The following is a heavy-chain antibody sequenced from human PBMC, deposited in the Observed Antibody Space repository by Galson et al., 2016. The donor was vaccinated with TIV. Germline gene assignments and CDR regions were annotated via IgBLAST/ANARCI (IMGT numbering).Heavy chain of an antibody. J-gene: IGHJ6*02. Sequence: SLRLSCAASGFIVSSNYMTWVRQAPGKGLEWVSLIYSGGSTSYADSVKGRFTISRDNSKNTVYLQMNSLRAEDTAIYYCTRERRFCGNNCYLSYYYGMDVWGQGTTVTVSS. D-gene: IGHD2-21*01. CDR1: GFIVSSNY. CDR3: TRERRFCGNNCYLSYYYGMDV. CDR2: IYSGGST. V-gene: IGHV3-53*05.